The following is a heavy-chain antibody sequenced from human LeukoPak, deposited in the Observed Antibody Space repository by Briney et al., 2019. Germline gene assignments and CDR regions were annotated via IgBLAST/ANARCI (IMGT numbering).Heavy chain of an antibody. J-gene: IGHJ3*02. D-gene: IGHD2-21*02. CDR3: ARDYCGGDCFFRGAFDI. V-gene: IGHV3-48*04. Sequence: PGGSLRLSCAASGLTISSYSMNWVRQAPGKGLEWVSYISSSGSTIYYADSVKGRFTISRDNAKNSLYLQMNSLRAEDTAVYYCARDYCGGDCFFRGAFDIWGQGTMVTVSS. CDR2: ISSSGSTI. CDR1: GLTISSYS.